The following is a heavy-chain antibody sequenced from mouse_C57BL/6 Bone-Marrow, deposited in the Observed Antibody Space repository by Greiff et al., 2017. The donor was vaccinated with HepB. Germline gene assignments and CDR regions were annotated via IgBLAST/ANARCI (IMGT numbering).Heavy chain of an antibody. D-gene: IGHD1-1*01. V-gene: IGHV1-5*01. Sequence: VQLQQSGTVLARPGASVKMSCKTSGYTFTSYWMHWVKQRPGQGLEWIGAIYPGNSDTSYNQKFKGKAKLTAVTSASPAYMQLSSLTSEDSAVYYCARFSRGSSYVGFDYWGQGTTLTVSS. CDR3: ARFSRGSSYVGFDY. CDR1: GYTFTSYW. J-gene: IGHJ2*01. CDR2: IYPGNSDT.